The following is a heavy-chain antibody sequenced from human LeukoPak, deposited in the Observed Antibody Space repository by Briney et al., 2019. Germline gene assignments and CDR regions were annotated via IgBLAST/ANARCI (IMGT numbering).Heavy chain of an antibody. CDR3: ARDGPLWIRLWSPFDY. CDR2: ISSSGSTI. Sequence: GGSLRLSCAASGFTFSSYGMNWVRQAPGKGLEWVSYISSSGSTIYYADSVKGRFTISRDNAKNSLYLQMNSLRAEDTAVYYCARDGPLWIRLWSPFDYWGQGTLVTVSS. J-gene: IGHJ4*02. D-gene: IGHD5-18*01. V-gene: IGHV3-48*03. CDR1: GFTFSSYG.